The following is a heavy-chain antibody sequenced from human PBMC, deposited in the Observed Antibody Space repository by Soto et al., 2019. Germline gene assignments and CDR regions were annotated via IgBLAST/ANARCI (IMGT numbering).Heavy chain of an antibody. CDR1: GGSISSSSYY. Sequence: PSETLSLTCTVSGGSISSSSYYWGWIRQPPGKGLEWIGSIYYSGSTYYNPSLKSRVTISVDTSKNQFSLKLNSVTAADTAVYYCARRGIVATIRVMDVWGKGTTVTVSS. D-gene: IGHD5-12*01. V-gene: IGHV4-39*01. CDR3: ARRGIVATIRVMDV. J-gene: IGHJ6*03. CDR2: IYYSGST.